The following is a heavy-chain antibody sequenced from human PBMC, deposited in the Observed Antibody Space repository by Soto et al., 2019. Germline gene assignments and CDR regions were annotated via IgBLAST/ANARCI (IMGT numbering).Heavy chain of an antibody. CDR2: MNPNSGNT. Sequence: QVQLVQSGAEVKKPGASVKVSCKASGYTFTSYDINWVRQATGQGLEWMGWMNPNSGNTGYARKFQGRVTMTRNTSISTAYMELSSLRSEDTAVYYCARGRLLTTVTIRGGLNDYWGQGTLVTVSS. D-gene: IGHD4-4*01. CDR3: ARGRLLTTVTIRGGLNDY. V-gene: IGHV1-8*01. J-gene: IGHJ4*02. CDR1: GYTFTSYD.